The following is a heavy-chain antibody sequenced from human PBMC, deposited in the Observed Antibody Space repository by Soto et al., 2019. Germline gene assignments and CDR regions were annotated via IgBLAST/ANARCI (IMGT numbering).Heavy chain of an antibody. Sequence: QLQLQESGPGLVKPSETLSLTCTVSGGSISSSSYYWGWIRQPPGKGLEWIGSIHYSGSTYYNPSLKSRVTISVDTSKNQFSLKLSSVTAADTAVYYCARTTVIPNWFDPWGQGTLVTVSS. CDR2: IHYSGST. CDR3: ARTTVIPNWFDP. CDR1: GGSISSSSYY. D-gene: IGHD4-17*01. V-gene: IGHV4-39*01. J-gene: IGHJ5*02.